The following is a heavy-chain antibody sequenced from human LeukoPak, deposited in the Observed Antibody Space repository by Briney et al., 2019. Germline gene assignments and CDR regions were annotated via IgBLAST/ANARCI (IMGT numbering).Heavy chain of an antibody. CDR3: AKLPQFPYYYDSSGSEAFDI. Sequence: GGSLRLSCAASGFTFSSYAMSWVRQAPGKGLEWVSGITGSGSGTYYADSVKGQITISRDNAKNTLYLQMNSLRVEDTAVYYCAKLPQFPYYYDSSGSEAFDIWGQGTMVTVSS. D-gene: IGHD3-22*01. CDR2: ITGSGSGT. V-gene: IGHV3-23*01. CDR1: GFTFSSYA. J-gene: IGHJ3*02.